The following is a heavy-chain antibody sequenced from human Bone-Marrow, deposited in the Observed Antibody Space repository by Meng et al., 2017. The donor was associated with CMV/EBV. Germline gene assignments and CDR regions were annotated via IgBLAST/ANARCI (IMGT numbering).Heavy chain of an antibody. CDR3: ARERTTAVNDAFDI. V-gene: IGHV3-74*01. D-gene: IGHD1-7*01. J-gene: IGHJ3*02. CDR1: GFTFSSYW. CDR2: INSDGSST. Sequence: GESLKISCAASGFTFSSYWMHWVRQAPGKGLVWVSRINSDGSSTSYADSVKGRFTISRDNAKNTLYLQMNSLRAEDTAVYYCARERTTAVNDAFDIWGQGPMVTVSS.